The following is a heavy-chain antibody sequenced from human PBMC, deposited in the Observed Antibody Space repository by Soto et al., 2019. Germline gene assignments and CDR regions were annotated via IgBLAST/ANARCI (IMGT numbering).Heavy chain of an antibody. D-gene: IGHD3-16*01. J-gene: IGHJ5*02. CDR1: GASIRSSH. CDR2: TQHTGNT. CDR3: AKDVSSRRWFDP. V-gene: IGHV4-4*07. Sequence: SETLSLTCAASGASIRSSHWSFLRQPAGKGLEWIGRTQHTGNTNYNPSLKSRVTMSADTSKNQISLKMTSVTAADTAVYFCAKDVSSRRWFDPWGQGVRVTVSS.